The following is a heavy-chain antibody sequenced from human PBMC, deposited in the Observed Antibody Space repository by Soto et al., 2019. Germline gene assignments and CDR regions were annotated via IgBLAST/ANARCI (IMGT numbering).Heavy chain of an antibody. CDR2: ISGSGGST. J-gene: IGHJ6*02. Sequence: EVQLLESGGGLVQPGGSLRLSCAASGFTFSSYAMSWVRQAPGKGLEWVSAISGSGGSTYYADSVKGRFTISRDNSKNTLYLQMNSLRAEDTAVYYCASEMVPGEQHYYYYGMDVWGQGTTVTVSS. CDR3: ASEMVPGEQHYYYYGMDV. D-gene: IGHD3-10*01. V-gene: IGHV3-23*01. CDR1: GFTFSSYA.